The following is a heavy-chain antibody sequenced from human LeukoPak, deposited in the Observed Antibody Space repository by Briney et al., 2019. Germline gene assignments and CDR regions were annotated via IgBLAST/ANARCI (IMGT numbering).Heavy chain of an antibody. D-gene: IGHD2-2*01. V-gene: IGHV3-53*01. CDR2: IYSGGAT. CDR1: GLIVSNYY. Sequence: GGSLRLSCAASGLIVSNYYMSWVRQAPGKGLECVSVIYSGGATYYADSVKGRFIISRDNSKNTLYPQMNSLRAEDTAVYFCAREYGSGTFDWGQGTLVTVSS. CDR3: AREYGSGTFD. J-gene: IGHJ4*02.